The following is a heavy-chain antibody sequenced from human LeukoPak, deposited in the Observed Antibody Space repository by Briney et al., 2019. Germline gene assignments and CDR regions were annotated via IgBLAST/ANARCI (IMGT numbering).Heavy chain of an antibody. CDR1: GYTLTELS. J-gene: IGHJ4*02. CDR3: ATGGLGAVAGTGPPQGYFDY. CDR2: FDPEDGET. V-gene: IGHV1-24*01. D-gene: IGHD6-19*01. Sequence: AASVKVSCKVSGYTLTELSMHWVRQAPGKGLEWMGGFDPEDGETIYAQKFQGRVTMTEDTSTDTAYMELSGLRSEDTAVYYCATGGLGAVAGTGPPQGYFDYWGQGTLVTVSS.